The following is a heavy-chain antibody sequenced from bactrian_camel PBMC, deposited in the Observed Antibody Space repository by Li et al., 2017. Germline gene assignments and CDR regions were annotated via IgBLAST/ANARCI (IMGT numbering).Heavy chain of an antibody. CDR1: GNTYTSSC. V-gene: IGHV3S9*01. CDR3: AALRPGCYSGSRCWDSESCLGY. CDR2: VDSDGTA. D-gene: IGHD3*01. Sequence: VQLVESGGGSVQPGGSLRLSCAASGNTYTSSCMAWFRQVPGKERERVARVDSDGTALYADSVKGRFTISKDNAKNTLYLEMNNLKPEDTTMYYCAALRPGCYSGSRCWDSESCLGYWGQGTQVTVS. J-gene: IGHJ6*01.